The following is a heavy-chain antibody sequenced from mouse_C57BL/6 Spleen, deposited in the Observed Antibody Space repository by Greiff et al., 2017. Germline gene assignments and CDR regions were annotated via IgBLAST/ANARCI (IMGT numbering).Heavy chain of an antibody. CDR2: ISYDGSN. J-gene: IGHJ1*03. Sequence: EVKLQESGPGLVKPSQSLSLTCSVTGYSITSGYYWNWIRQFPGNKLEWMGYISYDGSNNYNPSLKNRISITRDTSKNQFFLKLNSVTTEDTATYYCAREYTRWYFDVWGTGTTVTVSS. CDR1: GYSITSGYY. CDR3: AREYTRWYFDV. V-gene: IGHV3-6*01.